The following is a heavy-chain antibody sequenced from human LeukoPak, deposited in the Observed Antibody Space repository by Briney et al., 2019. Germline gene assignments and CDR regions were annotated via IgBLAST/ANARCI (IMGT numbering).Heavy chain of an antibody. CDR1: GITLSSYT. Sequence: PAGSLRPSCAASGITLSSYTMKWVRQAPGKGLEWDSSISTSSSYTYYADSVKGRFTNSRDNARTSQYLQMNSLRVEDTAVYYCARDQWLVRYHYMYVWGKGTTVIVSS. D-gene: IGHD6-19*01. V-gene: IGHV3-21*01. CDR2: ISTSSSYT. J-gene: IGHJ6*03. CDR3: ARDQWLVRYHYMYV.